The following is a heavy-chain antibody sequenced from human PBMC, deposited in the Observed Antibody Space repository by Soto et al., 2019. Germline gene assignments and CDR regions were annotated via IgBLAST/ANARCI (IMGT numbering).Heavy chain of an antibody. Sequence: QVQLVESGGGVVQPGRSLRLSCAASGFTFSSYGMHWVRQAPGKWLEWVAVISYDGSNKYYADSVKGRFTSTRNNSKNTLSRQIDTMGAEEAAVYYCAQECRDDYSVFDYWGKGAIVAVSA. CDR1: GFTFSSYG. J-gene: IGHJ4*02. V-gene: IGHV3-30*18. CDR3: AQECRDDYSVFDY. CDR2: ISYDGSNK. D-gene: IGHD4-4*01.